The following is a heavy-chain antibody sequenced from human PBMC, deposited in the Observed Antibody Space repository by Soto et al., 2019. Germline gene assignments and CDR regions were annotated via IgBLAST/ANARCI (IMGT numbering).Heavy chain of an antibody. Sequence: QVQLVESGGGVVQPGRSLRLSCAASGFTFSSYGMHWVRQAPGKGLEWVAVIWYDGSNKYYADSVKGRVTISRDNSKNTLYLQMNSLRAEDTAVYYCASLTTADHSFDYWGQGTLVTVSS. D-gene: IGHD4-17*01. CDR1: GFTFSSYG. J-gene: IGHJ4*02. CDR3: ASLTTADHSFDY. V-gene: IGHV3-33*01. CDR2: IWYDGSNK.